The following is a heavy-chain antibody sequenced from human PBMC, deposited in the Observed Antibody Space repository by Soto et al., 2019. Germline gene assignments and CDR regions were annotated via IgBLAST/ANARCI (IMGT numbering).Heavy chain of an antibody. CDR2: ISGSGGST. V-gene: IGHV3-23*01. J-gene: IGHJ4*02. Sequence: GWSLRLSCASSVFTFISYAMSWVRQAPGKGLEWVSAISGSGGSTYYADSVKGRFTISRDNSKNTLYLQMNSLRAEDTAVYYCAKLSWQQLVPGDYWGQGTLVTVSS. CDR3: AKLSWQQLVPGDY. CDR1: VFTFISYA. D-gene: IGHD6-13*01.